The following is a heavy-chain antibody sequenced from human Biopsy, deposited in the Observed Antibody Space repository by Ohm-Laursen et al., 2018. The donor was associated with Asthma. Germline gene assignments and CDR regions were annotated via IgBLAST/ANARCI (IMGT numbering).Heavy chain of an antibody. Sequence: SLRLSCSASGFNLNTYTLSWVRQAPGQGLAWLSTISYDGKFKYFADSVKGRFTISRDYSKNTLYLQMNSLRLEDTGVYFCARDAGMNLAPGHWSFDLWGRGTLLTVAS. CDR3: ARDAGMNLAPGHWSFDL. D-gene: IGHD1-14*01. CDR2: ISYDGKFK. CDR1: GFNLNTYT. J-gene: IGHJ2*01. V-gene: IGHV3-30*04.